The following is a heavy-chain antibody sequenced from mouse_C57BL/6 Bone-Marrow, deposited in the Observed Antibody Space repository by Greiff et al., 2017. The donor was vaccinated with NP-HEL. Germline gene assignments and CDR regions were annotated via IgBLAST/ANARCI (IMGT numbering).Heavy chain of an antibody. CDR1: GFTFSDYG. CDR3: ARGSGYSWFAY. CDR2: ISNLAYSI. Sequence: EVKLMESGGGLVQPGGSLKLSCAASGFTFSDYGMAWVRQAPRKGPAWVAFISNLAYSISYADTVTGRFTISRETAKNTLYLEMSSLRSEDTAMYYCARGSGYSWFAYWGQGTLVTVSA. V-gene: IGHV5-15*01. J-gene: IGHJ3*01. D-gene: IGHD3-1*01.